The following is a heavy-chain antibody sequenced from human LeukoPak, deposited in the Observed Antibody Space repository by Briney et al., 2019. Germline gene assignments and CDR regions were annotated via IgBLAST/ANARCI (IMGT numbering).Heavy chain of an antibody. Sequence: ASVKVSGKSSGYTFTSYYMHWVRQAPGQGLEWMGIINPSGGSTSYAQKFQGRVTMTRDTSTSTVYMELSSLRSEDTAVYYCARGEEVATIPTLNWYFDLWGRGTLVTVSS. CDR1: GYTFTSYY. CDR3: ARGEEVATIPTLNWYFDL. V-gene: IGHV1-46*01. CDR2: INPSGGST. D-gene: IGHD5-24*01. J-gene: IGHJ2*01.